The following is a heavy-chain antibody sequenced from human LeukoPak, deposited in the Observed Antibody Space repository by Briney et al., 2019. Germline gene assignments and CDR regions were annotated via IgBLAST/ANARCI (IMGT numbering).Heavy chain of an antibody. V-gene: IGHV3-21*04. Sequence: PGGSLRLSCAASGFTFSSYSMNWVRQAPGKGLEWVSSISSSSSYIYYADSVKGRFTISRDNAKNSLYLQMTSLRADDTAVYYCTRDPRSLDFWGQGTLVTVSP. CDR1: GFTFSSYS. CDR3: TRDPRSLDF. CDR2: ISSSSSYI. J-gene: IGHJ4*02.